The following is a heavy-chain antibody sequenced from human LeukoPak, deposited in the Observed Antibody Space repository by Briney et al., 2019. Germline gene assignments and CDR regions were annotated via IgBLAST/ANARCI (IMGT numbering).Heavy chain of an antibody. CDR1: GFTFSSYA. CDR2: ISGSGGST. J-gene: IGHJ4*02. V-gene: IGHV3-23*01. Sequence: PGGSLRLSCAASGFTFSSYAMSWVRQAPGKGLEWVSAISGSGGSTYYADSVKGRFTISRDNSKNTLYLQMNSLRAEDTAVYYCAKDFYDYYDSSGYYHDYWGQGTLVTVSS. D-gene: IGHD3-22*01. CDR3: AKDFYDYYDSSGYYHDY.